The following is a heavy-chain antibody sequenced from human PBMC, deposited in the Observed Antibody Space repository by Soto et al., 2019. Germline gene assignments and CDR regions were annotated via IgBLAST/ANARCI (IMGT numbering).Heavy chain of an antibody. J-gene: IGHJ6*01. D-gene: IGHD2-15*01. CDR3: ARTGLYCSGGSCYSSYYYYYGMDV. Sequence: VESLQVCCRVSGYNFTGYWIGWMRQKPGKGLEWMGIIYPGDSDTRYSPSFQGQVTISADKSISTAYLQWSSLKASDTAMYYCARTGLYCSGGSCYSSYYYYYGMDVWGQGTTVTVSS. V-gene: IGHV5-51*01. CDR2: IYPGDSDT. CDR1: GYNFTGYW.